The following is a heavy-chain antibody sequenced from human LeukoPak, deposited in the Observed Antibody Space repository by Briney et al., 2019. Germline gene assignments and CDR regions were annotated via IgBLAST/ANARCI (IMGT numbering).Heavy chain of an antibody. CDR1: GVSISTINW. V-gene: IGHV4-4*02. J-gene: IGHJ2*01. Sequence: PSETLSLTCAVSGVSISTINWCNWGRQSPGQGLGWIGEISHSGNTNYSPSLKSRVTISVDKSKNQFSLHLTSVTAADTAVYYCARGRLVVAPLDLWGRGTLVTVSS. CDR2: ISHSGNT. D-gene: IGHD5-12*01. CDR3: ARGRLVVAPLDL.